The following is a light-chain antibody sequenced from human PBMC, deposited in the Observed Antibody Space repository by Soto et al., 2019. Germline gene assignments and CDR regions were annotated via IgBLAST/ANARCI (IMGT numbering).Light chain of an antibody. J-gene: IGKJ1*01. CDR3: QQYYSYPRT. CDR2: AAS. V-gene: IGKV1-8*01. Sequence: IRMTQSPSSLSASTGDRVTITCRASQGISSYLAWYQRKPGKAPKLLIYAASTLQSGVPSRFSGSGSGTDFTLTISCLQSEDFATYYCQQYYSYPRTFGQGTKVEIK. CDR1: QGISSY.